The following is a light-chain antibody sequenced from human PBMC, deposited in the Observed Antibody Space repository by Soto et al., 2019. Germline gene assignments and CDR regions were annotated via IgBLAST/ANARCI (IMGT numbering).Light chain of an antibody. CDR3: QHYGDTPRT. CDR1: HSLGTNF. CDR2: GVS. V-gene: IGKV3-20*01. J-gene: IGKJ1*01. Sequence: EIALTQSPGTLSLSPGESGTLFCRASHSLGTNFLAWFQQKPGQAPRLLMYGVSTRATGIPDRFSGSGSGXHXXXXIXXLXPEDSAVYYCQHYGDTPRTFGQGTKVEIK.